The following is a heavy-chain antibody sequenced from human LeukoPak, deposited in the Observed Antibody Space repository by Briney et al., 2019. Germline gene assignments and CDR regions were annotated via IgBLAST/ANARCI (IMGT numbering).Heavy chain of an antibody. J-gene: IGHJ4*02. CDR3: ARDPVPSRIAVAAPYFDY. CDR2: IWSDGSNK. V-gene: IGHV3-30*19. Sequence: GKSLRLSCATSGFTFSGYGMHWVRQAPGKGLEWVTVIWSDGSNKYYADSVKGRFTISRDNSKNTLYLQMNSLRAEDTAVYYCARDPVPSRIAVAAPYFDYWGQGTLVTVSS. CDR1: GFTFSGYG. D-gene: IGHD6-19*01.